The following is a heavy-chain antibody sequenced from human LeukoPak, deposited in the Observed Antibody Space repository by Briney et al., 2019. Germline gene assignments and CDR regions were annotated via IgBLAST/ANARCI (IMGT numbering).Heavy chain of an antibody. J-gene: IGHJ4*02. CDR1: GSSFTSYW. D-gene: IGHD6-25*01. V-gene: IGHV5-51*01. Sequence: GASLKISCQGSGSSFTSYWICWVRQLPGKGLEWMGIIYPDGSDTRYSPSFQGQVTISADYSFSTAYLQWSSLKASDTAMYYCARHSSGVFDYWGQGTLVTVSS. CDR2: IYPDGSDT. CDR3: ARHSSGVFDY.